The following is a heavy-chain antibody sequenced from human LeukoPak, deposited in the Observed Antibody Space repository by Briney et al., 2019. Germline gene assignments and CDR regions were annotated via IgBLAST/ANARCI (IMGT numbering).Heavy chain of an antibody. CDR1: GFTFDDYA. CDR3: AKGGRYYDILTGYYYYYYMDV. J-gene: IGHJ6*03. Sequence: GGSLRLSCAASGFTFDDYAMHWARQAPGKGLEWVSGISWNSGSIGYADSVKGRFTISRDNAKNSLYLQMNSLRAEDTALYYCAKGGRYYDILTGYYYYYYMDVWGKGTTVTVSS. D-gene: IGHD3-9*01. V-gene: IGHV3-9*01. CDR2: ISWNSGSI.